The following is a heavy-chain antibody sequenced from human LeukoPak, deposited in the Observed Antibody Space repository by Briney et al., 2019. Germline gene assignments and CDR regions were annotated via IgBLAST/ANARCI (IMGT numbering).Heavy chain of an antibody. CDR3: ARGVHRHSSSWYSAFVDY. J-gene: IGHJ4*02. V-gene: IGHV4-59*01. CDR2: IYYSGST. Sequence: PSETLSLTCTVSGGSISSYYWSWIRQPPGKGLEWIGYIYYSGSTNYNPSLKSRVTISVDTSKNQFSLKLSSVTAADTAVYYCARGVHRHSSSWYSAFVDYWGQETLVTVSS. CDR1: GGSISSYY. D-gene: IGHD6-13*01.